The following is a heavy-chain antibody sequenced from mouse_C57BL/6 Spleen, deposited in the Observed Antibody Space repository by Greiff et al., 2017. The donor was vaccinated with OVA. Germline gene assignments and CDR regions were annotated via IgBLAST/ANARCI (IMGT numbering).Heavy chain of an antibody. CDR2: ISYDGSN. Sequence: ESGPGLVKPSQSLSLTCSVTGYSITSGYYWNWIRQFPGNKLEWMGYISYDGSNNYNPSLKNRISITRDTSKNQFFLKLNSVTTEDTATYYCASDDGYYPFAYWGQGTLVTASA. V-gene: IGHV3-6*01. CDR3: ASDDGYYPFAY. D-gene: IGHD2-3*01. J-gene: IGHJ3*01. CDR1: GYSITSGYY.